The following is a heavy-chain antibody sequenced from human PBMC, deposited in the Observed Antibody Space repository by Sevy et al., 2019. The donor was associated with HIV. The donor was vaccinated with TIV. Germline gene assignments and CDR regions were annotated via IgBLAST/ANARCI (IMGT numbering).Heavy chain of an antibody. J-gene: IGHJ6*02. CDR3: ARDTTHPSGARRAYGMDV. V-gene: IGHV4-30-2*01. D-gene: IGHD1-1*01. CDR1: GGSISSGGYS. Sequence: SETLSLTCAVSGGSISSGGYSWSWIRQPPGKGLEWIGYIYHSGSTYYNPSLKSRVTISVDRSKNQSSLKLSSVTAADTAVYYCARDTTHPSGARRAYGMDVWGQGTTVTVSS. CDR2: IYHSGST.